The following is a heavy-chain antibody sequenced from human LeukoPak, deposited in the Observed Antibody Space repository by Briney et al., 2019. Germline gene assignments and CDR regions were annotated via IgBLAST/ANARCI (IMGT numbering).Heavy chain of an antibody. Sequence: SETLSLTCTVSGYSISSGYYWGWIRQPPGKGLEWIGSIYHSGSTYYNPSLKSRVTISVDTSKNQFSLKLTSVTAADTAIYYCARHMNNCGGDCPNDYWGQGTLVTVSS. J-gene: IGHJ4*02. V-gene: IGHV4-38-2*02. CDR3: ARHMNNCGGDCPNDY. CDR1: GYSISSGYY. CDR2: IYHSGST. D-gene: IGHD2-21*02.